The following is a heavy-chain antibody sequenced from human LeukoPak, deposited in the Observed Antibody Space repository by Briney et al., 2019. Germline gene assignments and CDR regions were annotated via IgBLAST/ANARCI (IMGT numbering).Heavy chain of an antibody. CDR1: GFIVSNFD. D-gene: IGHD2-15*01. J-gene: IGHJ6*03. Sequence: GGSLRLSCAASGFIVSNFDMYWVRQGPGRGLEWVRTIAVGGETHYPDSMRGRFTGSRENAKNSVYLQVNSLRAGDTGVYYCAREHCDGGNCYGWRYLDVWGKGTTVSVSS. CDR2: IAVGGET. V-gene: IGHV3-13*01. CDR3: AREHCDGGNCYGWRYLDV.